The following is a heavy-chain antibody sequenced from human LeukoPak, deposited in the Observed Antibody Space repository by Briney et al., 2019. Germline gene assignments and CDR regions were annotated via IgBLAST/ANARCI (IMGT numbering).Heavy chain of an antibody. J-gene: IGHJ5*02. V-gene: IGHV3-7*01. Sequence: GGSLRLSCAASGFTFSSYWMGWVRQAPGMGLEWVATIKQDGSEKYYLDSVKGRFTISRNNAKNSLFLQMNSLRAEDTAVYYCAGARGWEFSSWGQGTLVTVSS. CDR2: IKQDGSEK. D-gene: IGHD1-26*01. CDR1: GFTFSSYW. CDR3: AGARGWEFSS.